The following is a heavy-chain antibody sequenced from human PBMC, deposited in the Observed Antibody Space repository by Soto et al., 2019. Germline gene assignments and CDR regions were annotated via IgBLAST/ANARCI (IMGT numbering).Heavy chain of an antibody. D-gene: IGHD1-20*01. J-gene: IGHJ6*02. CDR2: IYYSGIT. CDR1: GGPISSYY. CDR3: ARYKSNYYYGMDV. Sequence: SETLSLTCTVSGGPISSYYWSWIRQSPGKGLEWIGYIYYSGITNYNPSLKSRVTISVDTSKNQFSLKLSSVTAADTAVYYCARYKSNYYYGMDVWGQGTTVTVSS. V-gene: IGHV4-59*01.